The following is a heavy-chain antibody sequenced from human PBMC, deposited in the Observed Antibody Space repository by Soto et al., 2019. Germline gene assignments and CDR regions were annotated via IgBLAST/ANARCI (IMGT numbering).Heavy chain of an antibody. Sequence: QVQLVESGGGVVQPGRSLRLSCAASGFTFSSYAMHWVRQAPGKGLEWVAVISYDGSNKYYADSVKGRFTISRDNSKNTLDLQMSSLRAGETAVYYCARGCSGGSCRFDYCGQGTLVTVSS. CDR3: ARGCSGGSCRFDY. CDR2: ISYDGSNK. J-gene: IGHJ4*02. V-gene: IGHV3-30-3*01. D-gene: IGHD2-15*01. CDR1: GFTFSSYA.